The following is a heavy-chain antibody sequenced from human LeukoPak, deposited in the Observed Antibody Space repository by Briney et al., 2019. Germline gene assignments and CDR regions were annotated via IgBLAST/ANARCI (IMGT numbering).Heavy chain of an antibody. J-gene: IGHJ4*02. CDR3: AKDDYGSGRGFFDY. D-gene: IGHD3-10*01. CDR1: GFTFSSYS. Sequence: GGSLRLFCAASGFTFSSYSMNWVRQAPGKGLEWVSSISSSSYIYYADSVKGRFTISRDNAKNSLYLQMNSLRAEDTAVYYCAKDDYGSGRGFFDYWGQGTLVTVSS. V-gene: IGHV3-21*01. CDR2: ISSSSYI.